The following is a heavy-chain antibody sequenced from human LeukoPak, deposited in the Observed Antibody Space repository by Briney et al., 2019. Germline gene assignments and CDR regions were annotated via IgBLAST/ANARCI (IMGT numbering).Heavy chain of an antibody. J-gene: IGHJ5*02. CDR2: IDPSDSYT. CDR1: GYSFTSYL. CDR3: ARLGYSSGASRDNNWFDP. Sequence: GESLKISCKGSGYSFTSYLISWVRQMPGKGLEWMGRIDPSDSYTNYSPSFQGHVTISADKSISTAYLQWSSLKASDTAMYYCARLGYSSGASRDNNWFDPWGQGTLVTVSS. D-gene: IGHD6-19*01. V-gene: IGHV5-10-1*01.